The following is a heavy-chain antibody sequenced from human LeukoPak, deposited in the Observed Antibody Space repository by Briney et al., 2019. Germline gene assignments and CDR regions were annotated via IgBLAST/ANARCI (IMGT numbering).Heavy chain of an antibody. J-gene: IGHJ4*02. CDR1: GGSIISSTYY. Sequence: NPSETLSLTCSVSGGSIISSTYYWGWIRQPPGKVLEWIGTIYYSGTSYYNPSLKGRVTISVDTSKNHFSLNLISVTAADTAVYYCARQRGQAALDYWGQGTLATVSS. CDR2: IYYSGTS. D-gene: IGHD6-6*01. V-gene: IGHV4-39*01. CDR3: ARQRGQAALDY.